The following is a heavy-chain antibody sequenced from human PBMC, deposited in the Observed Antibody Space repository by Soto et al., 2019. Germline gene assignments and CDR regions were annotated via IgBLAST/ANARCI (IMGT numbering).Heavy chain of an antibody. CDR3: ARDIGLRYLVGWFDP. Sequence: SETLSLTCTVSGGSISSYYWSWIRQPPGKGLEWIGYIYYSGSTNYSPSLKSRVTISVDTSKNQFSLKLSSVTAADTAVYYCARDIGLRYLVGWFDPWGQGTLVTVSS. J-gene: IGHJ5*02. CDR2: IYYSGST. D-gene: IGHD3-9*01. V-gene: IGHV4-59*01. CDR1: GGSISSYY.